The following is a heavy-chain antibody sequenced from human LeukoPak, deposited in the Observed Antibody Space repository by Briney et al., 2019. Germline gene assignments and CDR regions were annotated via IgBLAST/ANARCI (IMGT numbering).Heavy chain of an antibody. J-gene: IGHJ4*02. CDR3: AKRYTSELRLAQTYYFDC. CDR2: IRSYSSYI. D-gene: IGHD1-26*01. Sequence: PGGSLRLSCAASGFTFDTYNFNWVRQAPGQGLEWVASIRSYSSYIYYGDSVKGRFTISRDDAKKSLYLQMNSLRAEDTAVYYCAKRYTSELRLAQTYYFDCWGQGTLVTVSS. V-gene: IGHV3-21*01. CDR1: GFTFDTYN.